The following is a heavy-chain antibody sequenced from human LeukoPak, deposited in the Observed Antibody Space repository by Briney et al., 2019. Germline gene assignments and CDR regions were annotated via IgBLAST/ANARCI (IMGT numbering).Heavy chain of an antibody. Sequence: PGGSLRLSCAASGFNFRYAWMSWVRQAPGKGLEWVGRIKRKTDGGTTDYAAPVKGRFTISRDDSKNTLYLQMNSLRIEDTAVYYCTTDWEADYRDSSGYYWGFDYWGQGALVAVSS. CDR2: IKRKTDGGTT. D-gene: IGHD3-22*01. V-gene: IGHV3-15*01. CDR3: TTDWEADYRDSSGYYWGFDY. CDR1: GFNFRYAW. J-gene: IGHJ4*02.